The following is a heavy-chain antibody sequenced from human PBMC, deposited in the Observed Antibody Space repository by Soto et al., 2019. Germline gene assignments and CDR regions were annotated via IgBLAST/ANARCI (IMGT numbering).Heavy chain of an antibody. J-gene: IGHJ4*02. D-gene: IGHD2-2*01. CDR3: ARDQYVPQALDY. Sequence: ASVKVSCKASGYTFTSYGISWVRQAPGQGLEWVGWISAYNGNTNYAQKLQGRVTMTTDTSTSTAYMELRSLRSDDTAVYYCARDQYVPQALDYWGQGTLVTVSS. CDR2: ISAYNGNT. V-gene: IGHV1-18*01. CDR1: GYTFTSYG.